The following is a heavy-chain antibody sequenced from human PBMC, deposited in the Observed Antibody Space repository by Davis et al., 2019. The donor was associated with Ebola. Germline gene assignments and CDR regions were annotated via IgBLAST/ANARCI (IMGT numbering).Heavy chain of an antibody. CDR1: GFTFSSYA. D-gene: IGHD6-13*01. Sequence: PGGSLRLSCAASGFTFSSYAMSWVRQAPGKGLEWVSTISGSGVNTYYADSVKGRFTISRDNSRNTLYLQMNSLRAEDTAVYYCAKDSSSFRPYGMDVWGQGTTVTVSS. V-gene: IGHV3-23*01. CDR2: ISGSGVNT. CDR3: AKDSSSFRPYGMDV. J-gene: IGHJ6*02.